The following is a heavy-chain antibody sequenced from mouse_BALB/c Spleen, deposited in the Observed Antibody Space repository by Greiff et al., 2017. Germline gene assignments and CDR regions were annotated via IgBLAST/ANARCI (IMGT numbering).Heavy chain of an antibody. CDR3: TRPITTASFAL. J-gene: IGHJ3*01. Sequence: EVKLLESGGGLVQPGGSLKLSCAASGFDFSRYWMCWVRQAPGKGLEWIGEINPDSSTINYTPSLKDKFIISRDNAKKTLYLQMSKVRTEDTALFYCTRPITTASFALWGQGTLVTVSA. D-gene: IGHD1-1*01. CDR1: GFDFSRYW. CDR2: INPDSSTI. V-gene: IGHV4-1*02.